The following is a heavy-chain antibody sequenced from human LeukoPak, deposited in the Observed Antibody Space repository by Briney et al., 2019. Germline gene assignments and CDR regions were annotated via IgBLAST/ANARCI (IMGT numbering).Heavy chain of an antibody. D-gene: IGHD3-10*01. CDR3: ARRPNYYGSGSYHHFDY. CDR1: GFTFSSYS. V-gene: IGHV3-48*01. CDR2: ISSSSSTI. Sequence: PGGSLRLSCAASGFTFSSYSVNWVRQAPGKGLEWVSYISSSSSTIYYADSVKGRFTISRDNAKNSLYLQMNSLRAEDTAVYYCARRPNYYGSGSYHHFDYWGQEPWSPSPQ. J-gene: IGHJ4*01.